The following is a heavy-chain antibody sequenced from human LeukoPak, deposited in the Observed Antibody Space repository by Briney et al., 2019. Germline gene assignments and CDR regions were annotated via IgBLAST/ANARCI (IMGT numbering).Heavy chain of an antibody. D-gene: IGHD2-15*01. CDR3: AREVAI. J-gene: IGHJ4*02. V-gene: IGHV1-3*01. CDR1: AYAFTGYY. Sequence: ASVKVSCKASAYAFTGYYIHWLRQAPGQRPEWMGCIYAGNGNVKYSQNFQARVTITRDTSANTAYLELSSLRSEDTAVYYCAREVAIWGQGTLVTVSS. CDR2: IYAGNGNV.